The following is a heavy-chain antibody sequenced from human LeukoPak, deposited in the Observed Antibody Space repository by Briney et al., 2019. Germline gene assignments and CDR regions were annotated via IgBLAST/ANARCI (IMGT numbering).Heavy chain of an antibody. Sequence: PGGSLRLSCTASGFTLSSYEMSWIRQAPGKGLEWVSSIDYSGGSTHYADSVKGRFTISRDNSKNTLYLQMNSLRAEDTAVYYCATNSAGSGGWCSSTSCYHDYRGQGTLVTVSS. D-gene: IGHD2-2*01. CDR3: ATNSAGSGGWCSSTSCYHDY. CDR2: IDYSGGST. J-gene: IGHJ4*02. CDR1: GFTLSSYE. V-gene: IGHV3-23*01.